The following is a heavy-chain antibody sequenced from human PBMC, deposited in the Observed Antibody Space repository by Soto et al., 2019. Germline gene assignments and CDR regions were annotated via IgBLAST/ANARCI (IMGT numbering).Heavy chain of an antibody. Sequence: PSETLSLTCGVSGGSSSRYYWSWIRQCPGKGLEWIGFIFYSGHSTYNPSLKSRVYMSVDMTKNQFSLKLTSVTAADTAIYYCASHGDQWLTRPSDSSGQGPLLTLST. D-gene: IGHD6-19*01. CDR1: GGSSSRYY. V-gene: IGHV4-59*01. CDR2: IFYSGHS. CDR3: ASHGDQWLTRPSDS. J-gene: IGHJ4*02.